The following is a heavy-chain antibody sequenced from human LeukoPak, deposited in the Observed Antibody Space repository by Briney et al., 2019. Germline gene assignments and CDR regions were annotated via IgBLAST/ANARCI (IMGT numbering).Heavy chain of an antibody. D-gene: IGHD4-11*01. J-gene: IGHJ4*02. CDR3: ARAHPGDYSDFQFDY. V-gene: IGHV3-48*01. CDR1: GFTFSSYA. Sequence: GGSLRLSCAASGFTFSSYAMNWVRQAPGKGLEWVSYISSTSSTIYYADSVKGRFTISRDNAKNSLYLQMNSLRAEDTAVYYCARAHPGDYSDFQFDYWGQGTLVTVSS. CDR2: ISSTSSTI.